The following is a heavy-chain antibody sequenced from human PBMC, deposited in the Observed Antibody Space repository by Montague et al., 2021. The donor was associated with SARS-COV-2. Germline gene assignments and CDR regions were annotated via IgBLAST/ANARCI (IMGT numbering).Heavy chain of an antibody. CDR1: GGSISRSSYY. D-gene: IGHD2-21*02. Sequence: SETLSLTCTVSGGSISRSSYYWGWIRQPPGIGLEWIGSVYYSGSTYYNPSLKSRVTISVDTSKNQFSLKLSSVTAADTAVYYRERVLAYCGGDCYGWYFDLWGRGTLVTVSS. CDR2: VYYSGST. CDR3: ERVLAYCGGDCYGWYFDL. V-gene: IGHV4-39*01. J-gene: IGHJ2*01.